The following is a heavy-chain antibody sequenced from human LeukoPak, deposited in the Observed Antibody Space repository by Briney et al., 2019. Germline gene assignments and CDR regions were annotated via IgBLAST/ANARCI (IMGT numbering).Heavy chain of an antibody. CDR2: ISYDGSGR. CDR1: GFTFSSYG. J-gene: IGHJ4*02. Sequence: GGSLRLSCAASGFTFSSYGIHWVRQAPGKGLEWVAVISYDGSGRYYADSVKGRFTISRDNSKNTLYLQMNSLRAEDTAVYYCARDRTYGSGSYIPDYWGQGTLVTVSS. CDR3: ARDRTYGSGSYIPDY. V-gene: IGHV3-30*03. D-gene: IGHD3-10*01.